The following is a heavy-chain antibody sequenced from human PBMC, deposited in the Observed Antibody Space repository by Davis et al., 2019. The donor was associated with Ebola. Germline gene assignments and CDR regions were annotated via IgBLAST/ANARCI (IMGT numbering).Heavy chain of an antibody. Sequence: SQTLSLTCAVYGGSFSGYYWSWIRQPPGKGLEWIGEINHSGSTNYNPSLESRVAVSVDPSKNQFSLNLNSVTAADTAVYYCARGDFHGGTYWYFDLWGRGTLVTVSS. J-gene: IGHJ2*01. D-gene: IGHD4-23*01. CDR2: INHSGST. V-gene: IGHV4-34*01. CDR1: GGSFSGYY. CDR3: ARGDFHGGTYWYFDL.